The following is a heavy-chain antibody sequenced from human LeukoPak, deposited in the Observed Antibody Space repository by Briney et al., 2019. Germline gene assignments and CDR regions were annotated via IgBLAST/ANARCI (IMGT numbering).Heavy chain of an antibody. J-gene: IGHJ4*02. V-gene: IGHV3-48*03. Sequence: QPGGSLRLSCAASGFTFSTYEMTWVRQSPGKGLEWVSYISSSGSTIYYADSVKGRFTISRDNAKNSLYLQMNSLRAEDTAVYYCARGDCSGGSCYLSLTTIDYWGQGTLVTVSS. CDR2: ISSSGSTI. CDR3: ARGDCSGGSCYLSLTTIDY. D-gene: IGHD2-15*01. CDR1: GFTFSTYE.